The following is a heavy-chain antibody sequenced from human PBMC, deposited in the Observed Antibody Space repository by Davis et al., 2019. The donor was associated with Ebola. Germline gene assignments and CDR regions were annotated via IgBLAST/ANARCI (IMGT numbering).Heavy chain of an antibody. Sequence: ETLSLTCAVYGGSFSGYYWSWVRQAPGKGLEWVSAISGSGGSTYYADSVKGRFTISRDNSKNTLYLQMNSLRAEDTAVYYCAKDGYSSSSAALFDYWGQGTLVTVSS. J-gene: IGHJ4*02. V-gene: IGHV3-23*01. CDR2: ISGSGGST. D-gene: IGHD6-6*01. CDR1: GGSFSGYY. CDR3: AKDGYSSSSAALFDY.